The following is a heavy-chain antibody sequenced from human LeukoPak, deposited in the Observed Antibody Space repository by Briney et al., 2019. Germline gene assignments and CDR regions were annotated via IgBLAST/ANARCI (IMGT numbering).Heavy chain of an antibody. CDR1: GFIFSNYG. V-gene: IGHV3-33*01. J-gene: IGHJ4*02. D-gene: IGHD6-19*01. Sequence: QPGESLRLSCEASGFIFSNYGMHWVRQAPGEGLEWLALIWYDGQTKFYADSVKGRFTISRDNSGNTLFLHMTSLRVEDTAVYYCAREWGRIAVAGGPGYWGQGALVTASS. CDR3: AREWGRIAVAGGPGY. CDR2: IWYDGQTK.